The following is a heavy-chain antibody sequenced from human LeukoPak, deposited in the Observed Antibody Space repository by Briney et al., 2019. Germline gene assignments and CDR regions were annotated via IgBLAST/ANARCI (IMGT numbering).Heavy chain of an antibody. Sequence: PGGSLRLSCAASGFTFSSYGMHWVRQAPGKGLEWVAVISYDGSNKYYADSVKGRFTISRDNSKNTLYLQMNSLRAEDTAVYYCATLAAAGYWGQGTLVTVSS. D-gene: IGHD6-13*01. CDR2: ISYDGSNK. V-gene: IGHV3-30*03. CDR3: ATLAAAGY. CDR1: GFTFSSYG. J-gene: IGHJ4*02.